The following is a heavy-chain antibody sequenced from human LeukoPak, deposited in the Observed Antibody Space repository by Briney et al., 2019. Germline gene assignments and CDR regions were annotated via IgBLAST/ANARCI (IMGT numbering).Heavy chain of an antibody. CDR3: VRDVDYAFDY. J-gene: IGHJ4*02. Sequence: GGSLRLSCAASGFRFDSYPMNWVRQPPGKGMEWLSNVRTRGDPTSYADSVRGRFTISRDNAKKSLFPQINSLRVEDTAVYFCVRDVDYAFDYWGQGVLVIVSS. CDR2: VRTRGDPT. V-gene: IGHV3-48*01. CDR1: GFRFDSYP. D-gene: IGHD4-17*01.